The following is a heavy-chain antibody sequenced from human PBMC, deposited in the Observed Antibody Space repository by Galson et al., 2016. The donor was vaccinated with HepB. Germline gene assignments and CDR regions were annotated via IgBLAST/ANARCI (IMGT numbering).Heavy chain of an antibody. CDR1: GFIFSTYG. Sequence: SLRLSCAASGFIFSTYGMNWVRQAPGKGLQWVAVIRCGGVSTHYVDSVKGRFTISRDNFKNMLYLQMNSLRAEDTAVYYCAKDRVYAAVNWVDPWGQGTMVKVSS. CDR3: AKDRVYAAVNWVDP. J-gene: IGHJ5*02. CDR2: IRCGGVST. D-gene: IGHD5/OR15-5a*01. V-gene: IGHV3-23*01.